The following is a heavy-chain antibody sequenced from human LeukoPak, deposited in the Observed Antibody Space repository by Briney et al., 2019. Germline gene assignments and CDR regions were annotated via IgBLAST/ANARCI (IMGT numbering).Heavy chain of an antibody. J-gene: IGHJ3*02. CDR1: GFTFSSYA. D-gene: IGHD3-3*01. CDR2: ISYDGSNK. CDR3: ARDQGTGYDFWSGYRYGAFDI. Sequence: GGSLRLSCAASGFTFSSYAMHWVRQAPGKGLEWVAVISYDGSNKYYADSVKGRFTISRDNSKNTLYLQMNSLRAEDTAVYYCARDQGTGYDFWSGYRYGAFDIWGQGTMVTVSS. V-gene: IGHV3-30-3*01.